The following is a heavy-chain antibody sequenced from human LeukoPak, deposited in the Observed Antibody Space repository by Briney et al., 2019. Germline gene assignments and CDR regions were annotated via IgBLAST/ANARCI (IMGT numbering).Heavy chain of an antibody. Sequence: SETLSLTCTVSGGSTSSYYWSWIRQPPGKGLEWIGYIYYSGSTNYNPSLKSRVTISIDTSKNQFSLKLSSVTAADTAVYYCAREGYSYGFDYWGQGTLVTVSS. V-gene: IGHV4-59*01. J-gene: IGHJ4*02. CDR1: GGSTSSYY. CDR3: AREGYSYGFDY. CDR2: IYYSGST. D-gene: IGHD5-18*01.